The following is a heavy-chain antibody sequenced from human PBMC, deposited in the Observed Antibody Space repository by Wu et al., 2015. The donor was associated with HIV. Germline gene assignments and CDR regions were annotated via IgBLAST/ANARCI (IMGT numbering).Heavy chain of an antibody. CDR2: VDPEDGET. Sequence: VQLVQSGAEVKKPGASVKVSCKASGYSFTDYYMHWVQQAPGKGLEWMGLVDPEDGETIYAEKFQGRVTITADTSTDTAYMELSSLRSEDTAVYYCATDSYCSGGSCYRDGAFDIWGQGDNGHRLF. J-gene: IGHJ3*02. D-gene: IGHD2-15*01. V-gene: IGHV1-69-2*01. CDR3: ATDSYCSGGSCYRDGAFDI. CDR1: GYSFTDYY.